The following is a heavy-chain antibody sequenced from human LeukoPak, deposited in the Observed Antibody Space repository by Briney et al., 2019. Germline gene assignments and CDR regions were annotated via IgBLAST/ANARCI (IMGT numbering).Heavy chain of an antibody. V-gene: IGHV4-39*01. CDR3: ARLTYYDFWSGYYVYYYGMDV. CDR2: IYYSGST. Sequence: SETLSLTCTVSGGSISSSSYYWGWIRQPPGKGLEWIGSIYYSGSTYYNPSLKSRVTISVDTSKNQFSLKLSSVTAADTAVYYCARLTYYDFWSGYYVYYYGMDVWGQGTTVTVSS. J-gene: IGHJ6*02. D-gene: IGHD3-3*01. CDR1: GGSISSSSYY.